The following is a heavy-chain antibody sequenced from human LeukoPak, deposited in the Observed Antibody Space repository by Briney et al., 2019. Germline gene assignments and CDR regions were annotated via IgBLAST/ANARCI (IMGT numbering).Heavy chain of an antibody. V-gene: IGHV4-59*01. Sequence: SETLSLTCTVSGGSISSYYWSWIRQPPGKGLEWIGYIYYSGSTNYNPSLKSRVTISVDTSKNQFSLKLSSVTAADTAVYYCARDRFSSGPFDYWGQGTLVTVSS. J-gene: IGHJ4*02. CDR2: IYYSGST. D-gene: IGHD2-15*01. CDR3: ARDRFSSGPFDY. CDR1: GGSISSYY.